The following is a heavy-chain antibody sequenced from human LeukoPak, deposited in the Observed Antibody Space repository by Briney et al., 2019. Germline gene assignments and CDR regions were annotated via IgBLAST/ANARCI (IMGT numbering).Heavy chain of an antibody. CDR1: GFTFSSYA. CDR2: ISSSSSTI. V-gene: IGHV3-48*04. CDR3: ARDGSLGYCSSTSCYHNWFDP. J-gene: IGHJ5*02. Sequence: GGSLRLSCAASGFTFSSYAMSWVRRAPGKGLEWVSYISSSSSTIYYADSVKGRFTISRDNAKNSLYLQMNSLRAEDTAVYYCARDGSLGYCSSTSCYHNWFDPWGQGTLVTVSS. D-gene: IGHD2-2*01.